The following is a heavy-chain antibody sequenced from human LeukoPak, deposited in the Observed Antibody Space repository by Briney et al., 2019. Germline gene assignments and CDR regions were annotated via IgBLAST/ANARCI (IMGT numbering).Heavy chain of an antibody. CDR2: IYTSGST. CDR3: ARDWEDYYGSGNWFDP. J-gene: IGHJ5*02. CDR1: GGSISSGSYY. Sequence: SETLPLTCTVSGGSISSGSYYWSWIRQPAGKGLEWIGRIYTSGSTNYNPSLKSRVTISVDTSKNQFSLKLSSVTAADTAVYYCARDWEDYYGSGNWFDPWGQGTLVTVSS. V-gene: IGHV4-61*02. D-gene: IGHD3-10*01.